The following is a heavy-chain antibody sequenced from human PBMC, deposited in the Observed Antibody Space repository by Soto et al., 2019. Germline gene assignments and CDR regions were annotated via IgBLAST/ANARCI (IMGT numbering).Heavy chain of an antibody. V-gene: IGHV3-30-3*01. J-gene: IGHJ6*02. Sequence: QVQLVESGGGVVQPGRSLRLSCAASGFTFSSYAMHWVRQAPGKGLEWVAVISYDGSNKYYADSVKGRFTISRDNSKNTLYLQMNSLRAEDTAVYYCAREIVPADPYYYYGMDVWGQGTTVTVSS. D-gene: IGHD2-2*01. CDR2: ISYDGSNK. CDR1: GFTFSSYA. CDR3: AREIVPADPYYYYGMDV.